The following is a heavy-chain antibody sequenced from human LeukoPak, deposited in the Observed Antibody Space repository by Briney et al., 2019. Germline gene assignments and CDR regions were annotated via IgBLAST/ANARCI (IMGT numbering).Heavy chain of an antibody. CDR1: GFTFSYYG. CDR3: ATERYYGSGSYWAMDV. Sequence: PGGSLRLSCEASGFTFSYYGMHWLRQAPGKGLEWVAIIWYDGSNKYYADSVKGRFTISRDNSKSTLYLQMNSLRAEDTAVYYCATERYYGSGSYWAMDVWGKGTTVTVSS. D-gene: IGHD3-10*01. V-gene: IGHV3-33*01. J-gene: IGHJ6*04. CDR2: IWYDGSNK.